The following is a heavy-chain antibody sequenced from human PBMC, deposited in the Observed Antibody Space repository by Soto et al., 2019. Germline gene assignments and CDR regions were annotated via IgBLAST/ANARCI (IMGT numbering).Heavy chain of an antibody. CDR1: GYTFTSYD. J-gene: IGHJ6*02. D-gene: IGHD3-22*01. CDR2: LNHKSGNT. Sequence: QVQLLQSGAQVKKPGASVKVSCKASGYTFTSYDINWVRQVPGQGLEWMGWLNHKSGNTGYAQKFQGRFTITRNTSISIAYMELSSLRSEGTAVYYCARGRRRYYASSGYWSSHDGMDVWGQETTVTVSS. V-gene: IGHV1-8*01. CDR3: ARGRRRYYASSGYWSSHDGMDV.